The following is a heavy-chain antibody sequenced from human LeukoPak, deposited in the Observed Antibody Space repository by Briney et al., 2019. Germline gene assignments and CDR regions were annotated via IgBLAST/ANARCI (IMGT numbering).Heavy chain of an antibody. CDR2: IIPIFGTA. CDR1: GGTFSSYA. J-gene: IGHJ3*02. Sequence: ASVKVSCKASGGTFSSYAISWVRQAPGQGLEWMGRIIPIFGTANYAQKFQGRVTITTDESTSTAYMELSSLRSEDTAVYYCAREPNTLWFGKGGSGAFDIWGQGTMVTVSS. CDR3: AREPNTLWFGKGGSGAFDI. D-gene: IGHD3-10*01. V-gene: IGHV1-69*05.